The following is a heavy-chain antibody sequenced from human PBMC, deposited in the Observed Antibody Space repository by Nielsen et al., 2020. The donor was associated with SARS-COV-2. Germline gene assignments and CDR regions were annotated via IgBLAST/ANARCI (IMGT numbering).Heavy chain of an antibody. D-gene: IGHD1-26*01. V-gene: IGHV3-73*01. Sequence: GESLKISCAASGFTFSDSSMNWVRQASGKGLEWLGRIRSKANDYATEYPASVKGRFIISRDDSKNTAYLLMNSLKIDDTAVYYCARMNPTSGSWFDAFDIWGQGTLVTVSS. CDR1: GFTFSDSS. J-gene: IGHJ3*02. CDR2: IRSKANDYAT. CDR3: ARMNPTSGSWFDAFDI.